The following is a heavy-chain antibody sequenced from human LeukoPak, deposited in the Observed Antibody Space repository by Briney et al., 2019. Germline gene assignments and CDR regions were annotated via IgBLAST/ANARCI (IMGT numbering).Heavy chain of an antibody. CDR2: ISAYSGDT. CDR3: AGTIPAAGLYNWFDP. V-gene: IGHV1-18*01. J-gene: IGHJ5*02. D-gene: IGHD6-13*01. CDR1: GYTFTSYG. Sequence: ASVKVSCKASGYTFTSYGISWVRQAPGQGLEWMGWISAYSGDTNYAQKFQGRATMTTDTSTSTAYMELRSLSSDDTAVYYCAGTIPAAGLYNWFDPWGRGTLVTVSS.